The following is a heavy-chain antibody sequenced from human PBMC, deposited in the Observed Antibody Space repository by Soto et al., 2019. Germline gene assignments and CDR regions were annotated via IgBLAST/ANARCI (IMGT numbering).Heavy chain of an antibody. CDR1: GFTFSDFS. CDR2: ITHSVNLI. V-gene: IGHV3-48*01. CDR3: TRDGHRGWDMDV. D-gene: IGHD2-15*01. Sequence: EVHLVESGGNLVQPGGSPRLSCAASGFTFSDFSLNWVRQAPGQGLEWVSHITHSVNLIYYADSVKGRFTISRDNANNVLYLQMNSLGPEDTAVYYCTRDGHRGWDMDVWGTGTTVTVSS. J-gene: IGHJ6*03.